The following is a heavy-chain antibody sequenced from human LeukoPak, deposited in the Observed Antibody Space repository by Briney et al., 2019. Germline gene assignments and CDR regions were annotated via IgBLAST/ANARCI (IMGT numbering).Heavy chain of an antibody. D-gene: IGHD2-15*01. V-gene: IGHV4-59*01. Sequence: SETLSLTCSVSGGPISGYYWTWIRQPPGKGLEWIGYIYYSGSTNYNPSLKSRVTLSVDTSKNQFSLKLNSVTAADTAVYFCAREPPGIDDAFDIWGQGTMVTVSS. J-gene: IGHJ3*02. CDR3: AREPPGIDDAFDI. CDR1: GGPISGYY. CDR2: IYYSGST.